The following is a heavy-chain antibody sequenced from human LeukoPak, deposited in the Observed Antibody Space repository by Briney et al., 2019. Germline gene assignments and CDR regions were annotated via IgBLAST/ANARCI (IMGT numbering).Heavy chain of an antibody. CDR2: ISAYNGNT. V-gene: IGHV1-18*01. Sequence: ASVKVSCKASGYTFTSYGISWVRRAPGQGLEWMGWISAYNGNTNYAQKLQGRVTMTTDTSTSTAYMELRSLRSDDTAVYYCARDRDLDPTVTIPPYDYWGQGTLVTVSS. J-gene: IGHJ4*02. CDR3: ARDRDLDPTVTIPPYDY. D-gene: IGHD4-17*01. CDR1: GYTFTSYG.